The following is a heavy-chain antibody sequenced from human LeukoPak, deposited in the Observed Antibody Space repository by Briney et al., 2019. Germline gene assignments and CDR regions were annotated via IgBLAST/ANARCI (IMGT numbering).Heavy chain of an antibody. V-gene: IGHV3-23*01. J-gene: IGHJ4*02. CDR1: GFTSNSYA. CDR2: ISAGGATT. Sequence: GGSLRLSCAASGFTSNSYAMSWVRQAPGKGLEWVAVISAGGATTFYADSVKGRFTISRDNSKNTLYLQMNSLRAEDTAVYYCGSTRGPSYFDYWGQGTLVTVSS. CDR3: GSTRGPSYFDY. D-gene: IGHD2-15*01.